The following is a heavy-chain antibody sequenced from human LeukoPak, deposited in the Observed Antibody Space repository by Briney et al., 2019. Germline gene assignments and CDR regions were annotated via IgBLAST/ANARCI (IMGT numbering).Heavy chain of an antibody. Sequence: PSETLSLTCTVSGGSISSGDYYWSWIRQPPGKGLEWIGYIYYSGSTYYNPSLKSRVTIPVDTSKNQFSLKLSSVTAADTAVYYCARIPKDIVVVPAIYYMDVWGKGTTVTVSS. J-gene: IGHJ6*03. CDR1: GGSISSGDYY. V-gene: IGHV4-30-4*08. CDR2: IYYSGST. D-gene: IGHD2-2*01. CDR3: ARIPKDIVVVPAIYYMDV.